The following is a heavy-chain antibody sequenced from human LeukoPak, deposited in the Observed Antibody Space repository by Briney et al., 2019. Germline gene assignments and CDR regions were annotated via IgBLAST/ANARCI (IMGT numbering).Heavy chain of an antibody. V-gene: IGHV3-7*03. CDR2: IKQDGSEK. J-gene: IGHJ4*02. CDR1: GFTFSTYW. D-gene: IGHD4-17*01. CDR3: AREDYGDPKFDS. Sequence: PGGSLRLSCAASGFTFSTYWMSWVRQAPGKGLEWVANIKQDGSEKYYADSVKGRFTISRDNAKNSLFLQMNSLRAEDTAVYYCAREDYGDPKFDSWGQGTLVTVSS.